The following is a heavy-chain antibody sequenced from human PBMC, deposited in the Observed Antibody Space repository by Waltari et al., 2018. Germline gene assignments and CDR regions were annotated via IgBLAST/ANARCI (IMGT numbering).Heavy chain of an antibody. D-gene: IGHD2-2*01. Sequence: QVQLVESGGGVVQPGRSLRLSCAASGFTFSSYGMHWVRQAPGKGLEWVAVIWYDGSNKYYADSVKGRFTISRDNSKNTLYLQMNSLRAEDTAMYYCTRHGSTSWMFEEWGQGTLVTVSS. CDR2: IWYDGSNK. CDR3: TRHGSTSWMFEE. CDR1: GFTFSSYG. V-gene: IGHV3-33*08. J-gene: IGHJ4*02.